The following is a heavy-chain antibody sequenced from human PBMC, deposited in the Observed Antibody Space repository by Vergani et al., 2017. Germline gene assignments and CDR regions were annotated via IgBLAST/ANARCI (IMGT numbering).Heavy chain of an antibody. CDR2: IKQDGSED. V-gene: IGHV3-7*01. Sequence: EVHLLESGGGLVQSGGSLRLSCAASGFTFSNSAVSWVRQAPGRGLAWVANIKQDGSEDYYVDSVKGRFTITRDNAKKFIYLQMNSLRADDTAVYYCVRGGLATIYNWFDPWGQGTRVTVSS. CDR1: GFTFSNSA. CDR3: VRGGLATIYNWFDP. D-gene: IGHD5-24*01. J-gene: IGHJ5*01.